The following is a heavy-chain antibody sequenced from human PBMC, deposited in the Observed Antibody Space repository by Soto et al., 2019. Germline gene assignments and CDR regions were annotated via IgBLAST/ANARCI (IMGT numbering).Heavy chain of an antibody. Sequence: EVQLVESGGGLVQPGGSLRLSCAAYGFTFSSYWIHWVRQAPGKGLVWVSRINSDGSSTSYADSVKGRFTISRDNAKNTLYLQMNSLRAEDTAVYYCVRTSLVVAAATREDYWGQGTLVTVSS. D-gene: IGHD2-15*01. CDR2: INSDGSST. CDR1: GFTFSSYW. V-gene: IGHV3-74*01. J-gene: IGHJ4*02. CDR3: VRTSLVVAAATREDY.